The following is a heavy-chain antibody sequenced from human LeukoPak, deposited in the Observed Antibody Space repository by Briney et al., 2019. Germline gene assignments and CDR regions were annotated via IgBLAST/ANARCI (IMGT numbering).Heavy chain of an antibody. CDR1: GFTFSSYA. J-gene: IGHJ4*02. D-gene: IGHD1-26*01. V-gene: IGHV3-30-3*01. Sequence: GRSLRLSCAASGFTFSSYAMHWVRQAPGKGLEWVAVISYDGSNKYYADSVKGRFTISRDNSKNTLYLQMNSLRAEDTAVYYCARDSVGATNYSDYWGQGTLVTVSS. CDR3: ARDSVGATNYSDY. CDR2: ISYDGSNK.